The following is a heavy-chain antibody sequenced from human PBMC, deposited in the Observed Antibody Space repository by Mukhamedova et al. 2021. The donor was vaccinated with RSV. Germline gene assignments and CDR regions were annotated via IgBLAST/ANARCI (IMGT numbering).Heavy chain of an antibody. Sequence: VKGRFTISRDNAKKSLYLQMNSLREEDTAVYFYARDGHNPPERDALDMWGQGTMVTVSS. D-gene: IGHD1-1*01. V-gene: IGHV3-48*02. J-gene: IGHJ3*02. CDR3: ARDGHNPPERDALDM.